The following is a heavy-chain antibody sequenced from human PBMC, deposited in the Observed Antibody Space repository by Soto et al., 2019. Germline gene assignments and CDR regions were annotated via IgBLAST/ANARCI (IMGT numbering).Heavy chain of an antibody. D-gene: IGHD3-9*01. J-gene: IGHJ4*02. V-gene: IGHV1-18*01. CDR1: GYTFTNYG. CDR3: TRDRLTLTTSLIFDF. CDR2: VSPYSGKT. Sequence: QVQLVQSGAEVKKPGASVKVSCKASGYTFTNYGIAWVRQAPGQGLEWMGWVSPYSGKTDYRQNLQGRVTMTADTATTTAYMELRSLRSDVTAVYSCTRDRLTLTTSLIFDFWGQGTLVTVSS.